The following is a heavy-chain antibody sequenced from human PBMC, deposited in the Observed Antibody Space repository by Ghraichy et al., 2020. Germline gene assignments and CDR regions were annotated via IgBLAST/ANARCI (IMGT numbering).Heavy chain of an antibody. D-gene: IGHD3-22*01. CDR3: ARRSEYYDSSGYYQYYFDY. CDR2: IYYSGST. CDR1: GGSISSSSYY. Sequence: SETLSLTCTVSGGSISSSSYYWGWIRQPPGKGLEWIGSIYYSGSTYYNPSLKSRVTISVDTSKNQFSLKLSSVTAADTAVYYCARRSEYYDSSGYYQYYFDYWGQGTLVTVSS. V-gene: IGHV4-39*01. J-gene: IGHJ4*02.